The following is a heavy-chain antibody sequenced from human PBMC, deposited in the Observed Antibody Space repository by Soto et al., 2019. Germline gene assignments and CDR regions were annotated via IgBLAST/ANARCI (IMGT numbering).Heavy chain of an antibody. J-gene: IGHJ3*02. D-gene: IGHD5-12*01. V-gene: IGHV4-31*03. CDR1: GGSITSGGYY. CDR2: VYSRGRT. CDR3: VRDHNGFIKAFDI. Sequence: QLQLQESGPGLVRPSQTLSLTCSVSGGSITSGGYYWGWIRQLRGKGLEWFAYVYSRGRTYYTPSLASRLSISLDTSKNQFSLLPRSVPVADTAIYYCVRDHNGFIKAFDIWGQGAMVTVSS.